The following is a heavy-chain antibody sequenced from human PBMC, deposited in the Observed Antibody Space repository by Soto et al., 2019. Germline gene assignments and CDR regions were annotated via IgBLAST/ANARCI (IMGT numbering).Heavy chain of an antibody. Sequence: TSETLSLTCAVYGGSFSGYYWSWIRQPPGKGLEWIGEINHSGSTNYNPSLKSRVTISVDTSKNQFSLKLSSVTAADTAVYYCERAGPRRGRGYSYGQRLDAFDIWGQGTMVTVSS. CDR3: ERAGPRRGRGYSYGQRLDAFDI. CDR2: INHSGST. J-gene: IGHJ3*02. V-gene: IGHV4-34*01. CDR1: GGSFSGYY. D-gene: IGHD5-18*01.